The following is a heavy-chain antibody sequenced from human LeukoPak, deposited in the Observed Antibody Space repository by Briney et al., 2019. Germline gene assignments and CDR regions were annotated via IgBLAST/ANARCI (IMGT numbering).Heavy chain of an antibody. Sequence: ASVKVSCKASGYTFTGYYMHWVGQAPGQGLEWMGWINPNSGGTNYAQKLQGRVTMTTDTSTSTAYMELRSLRSDDTAVYYCAREGSRTSDGTGDYWGQGTLVTVSS. J-gene: IGHJ4*02. CDR2: INPNSGGT. V-gene: IGHV1-2*02. CDR3: AREGSRTSDGTGDY. CDR1: GYTFTGYY. D-gene: IGHD1-1*01.